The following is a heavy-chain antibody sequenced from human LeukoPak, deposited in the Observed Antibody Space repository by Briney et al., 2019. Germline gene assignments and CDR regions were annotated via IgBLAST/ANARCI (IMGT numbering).Heavy chain of an antibody. CDR3: ARGAIFGATRGYGMDV. V-gene: IGHV1-8*01. J-gene: IGHJ6*02. CDR1: EYTFTIYD. Sequence: ASVTVSCTASEYTFTIYDINWVRQAPGQGLEYMGWMNPKTGGTVYAQKFQGRVTMTRDASIGTAYMELSSLKSEDTAVYYCARGAIFGATRGYGMDVWGQGTKVTVSS. D-gene: IGHD3-3*01. CDR2: MNPKTGGT.